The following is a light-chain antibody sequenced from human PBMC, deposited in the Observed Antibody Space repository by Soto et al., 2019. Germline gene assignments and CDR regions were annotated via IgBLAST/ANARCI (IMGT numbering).Light chain of an antibody. CDR3: QKYSSVPV. Sequence: DIQMTQSPTSLSASVGDRVTITCRASQGIRNFVAWYQQKPGKAPKLLIYAASTLHSGVPSRFSGSGSGTDFTLTITSLQPEDVATYDCQKYSSVPVFGPGTKVEIK. CDR2: AAS. V-gene: IGKV1-27*01. CDR1: QGIRNF. J-gene: IGKJ3*01.